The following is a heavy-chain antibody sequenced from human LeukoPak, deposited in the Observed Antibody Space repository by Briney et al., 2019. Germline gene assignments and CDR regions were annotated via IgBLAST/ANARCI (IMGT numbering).Heavy chain of an antibody. D-gene: IGHD3-10*01. V-gene: IGHV3-23*01. Sequence: PGGSLRLSCATSGFTFSNYAMSWVRQAPGRGLEWVSGVSGSGGSTYYADSVKSRFTTSRDNSKNTLFLQMNSLRAEDTALYYCAKDGNYYGSGSLDYWGQGTLVTVSS. CDR3: AKDGNYYGSGSLDY. J-gene: IGHJ4*02. CDR2: VSGSGGST. CDR1: GFTFSNYA.